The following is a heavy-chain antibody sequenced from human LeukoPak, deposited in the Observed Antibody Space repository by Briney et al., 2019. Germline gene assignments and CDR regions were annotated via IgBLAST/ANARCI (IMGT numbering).Heavy chain of an antibody. D-gene: IGHD2-2*02. J-gene: IGHJ4*02. CDR1: GFTFSSYG. Sequence: GGSLRLSCAASGFTFSSYGMHWVRQAPGKGLEWVAVISYDGSNKYYADSVKGRFTISRDNSKNTVVLEMNSLRAEDTAVYYCARDGSIYNFDYWGQGTLVTVSS. CDR2: ISYDGSNK. CDR3: ARDGSIYNFDY. V-gene: IGHV3-30*03.